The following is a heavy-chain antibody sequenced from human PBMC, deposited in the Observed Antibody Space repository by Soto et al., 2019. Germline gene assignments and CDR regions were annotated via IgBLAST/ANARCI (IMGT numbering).Heavy chain of an antibody. CDR3: AKGHSTVEWYFDL. CDR1: GFTFSSYG. V-gene: IGHV3-30*18. Sequence: QVQLVESGGGVVQPGRSLRLSCAASGFTFSSYGMHWVRQAPGKGLEWVAVISYEGSNKYYADSVKGRFTISRDNSENTLYLQMNSLRAEDTAVYYCAKGHSTVEWYFDLWGRGTLVTVSS. D-gene: IGHD4-17*01. CDR2: ISYEGSNK. J-gene: IGHJ2*01.